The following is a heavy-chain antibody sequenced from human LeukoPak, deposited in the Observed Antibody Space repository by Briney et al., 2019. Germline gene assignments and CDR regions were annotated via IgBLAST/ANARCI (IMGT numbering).Heavy chain of an antibody. V-gene: IGHV3-30*02. CDR1: GFTCSNYDYG. Sequence: GGSLRLSCAASGFTCSNYDYGMHSVRQAPAKGLEWVAFIRSDGSDKYYADSVKGRFTVSRDNSKNTMYLQMNSLRAEDTAVYYCARVLRVGWYFDLWGRGTLVTVSS. CDR2: IRSDGSDK. J-gene: IGHJ2*01. CDR3: ARVLRVGWYFDL.